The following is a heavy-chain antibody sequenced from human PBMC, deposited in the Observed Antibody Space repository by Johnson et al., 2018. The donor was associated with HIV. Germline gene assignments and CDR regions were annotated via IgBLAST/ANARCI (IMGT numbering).Heavy chain of an antibody. CDR1: GFTFSDYY. Sequence: QVQLVESGGGLVKPGGSLRLSCAASGFTFSDYYMTWIRQAPGKGLEWISYISSSGDTIYYADSVKGRFTISRDNAKNTLYLQMNSLRADDTAIYYCARELRGPDAFDIWGQGTMVTVSS. CDR3: ARELRGPDAFDI. J-gene: IGHJ3*02. V-gene: IGHV3-11*04. CDR2: ISSSGDTI.